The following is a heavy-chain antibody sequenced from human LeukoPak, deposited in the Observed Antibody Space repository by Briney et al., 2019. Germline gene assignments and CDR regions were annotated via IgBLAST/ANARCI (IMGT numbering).Heavy chain of an antibody. D-gene: IGHD3-3*01. CDR3: AAAEWFMPAGETPFDY. Sequence: SVKVSCKASGFTFTSSAMQWVRQARGQRLEWIGWIVVGSGNTNYAQKFQERVTITRDMSTSTAYMELSSLRSEDTAVYYCAAAEWFMPAGETPFDYWGQGTLVTVSS. J-gene: IGHJ4*02. CDR2: IVVGSGNT. V-gene: IGHV1-58*02. CDR1: GFTFTSSA.